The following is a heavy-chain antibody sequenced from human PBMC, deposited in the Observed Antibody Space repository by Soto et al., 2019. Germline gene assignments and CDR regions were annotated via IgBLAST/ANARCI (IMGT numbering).Heavy chain of an antibody. D-gene: IGHD6-25*01. Sequence: QVQLVQSGAEVKKPGASVKVSCKASGYTFTNYYIHWVRQAPRQGLEWMGIINPSGGSTSYAQKSQGRVTMTSDTSTSTVYMELSSLRSEDTAVYYCARGDGRGSSGFYYYYGMDVWGDGTTVTVSS. CDR1: GYTFTNYY. V-gene: IGHV1-46*01. CDR3: ARGDGRGSSGFYYYYGMDV. J-gene: IGHJ6*04. CDR2: INPSGGST.